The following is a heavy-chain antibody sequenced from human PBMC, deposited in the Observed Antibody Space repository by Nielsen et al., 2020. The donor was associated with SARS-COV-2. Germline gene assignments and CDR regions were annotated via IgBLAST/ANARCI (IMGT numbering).Heavy chain of an antibody. Sequence: ASVKVSCKASGYTSTNFHIHWVRQAPGQRLESMGWINAGNGLTKYSQKFQGRVTFTRDTSASTAYMELSSLRSDDTAVYYCARSTTTGNLDYWGQGTLVTVSS. D-gene: IGHD1-1*01. CDR1: GYTSTNFH. J-gene: IGHJ4*02. V-gene: IGHV1-3*01. CDR2: INAGNGLT. CDR3: ARSTTTGNLDY.